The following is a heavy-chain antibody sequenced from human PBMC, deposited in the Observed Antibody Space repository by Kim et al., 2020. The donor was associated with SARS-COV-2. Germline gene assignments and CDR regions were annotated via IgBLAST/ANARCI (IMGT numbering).Heavy chain of an antibody. V-gene: IGHV7-4-1*02. CDR3: ARADYYDSSGYPHWLDP. CDR1: GYTFTSYA. J-gene: IGHJ5*02. CDR2: INTNTGNP. Sequence: ASVNVSCKASGYTFTSYAMNWVRQAPGQGLEWMGWINTNTGNPTYAQGFTGRFVFSLDTSVSTAYLQISSLKAEDTAVYYCARADYYDSSGYPHWLDPWGQGTLVTVSS. D-gene: IGHD3-22*01.